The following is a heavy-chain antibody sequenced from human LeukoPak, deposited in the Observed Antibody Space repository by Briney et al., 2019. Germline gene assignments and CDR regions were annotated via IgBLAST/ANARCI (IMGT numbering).Heavy chain of an antibody. J-gene: IGHJ4*02. CDR2: INHSGST. CDR1: GGSFSGYY. Sequence: SETLSLTCAVYGGSFSGYYWSWIRQPPGKGLEWIGEINHSGSTNYNPSLKSRVTISVDTSKNQFSLKLSSVTAADTAVYYCARHAEGDFDYWGQGTLVTVSS. CDR3: ARHAEGDFDY. V-gene: IGHV4-34*01.